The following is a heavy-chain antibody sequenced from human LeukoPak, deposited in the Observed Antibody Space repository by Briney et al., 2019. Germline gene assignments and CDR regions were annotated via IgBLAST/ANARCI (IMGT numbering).Heavy chain of an antibody. CDR3: ARRSGWYLRPYLDY. V-gene: IGHV4-34*01. Sequence: SETLSLTCAVYGGSFSGYYWSWIRQPPGKGLEWIGEINHSGSTNYNPSLKSRVIISVDTSKNQFSLKLSSVTAADTAVYYCARRSGWYLRPYLDYWGQGTLVTVSS. CDR1: GGSFSGYY. D-gene: IGHD6-19*01. J-gene: IGHJ4*02. CDR2: INHSGST.